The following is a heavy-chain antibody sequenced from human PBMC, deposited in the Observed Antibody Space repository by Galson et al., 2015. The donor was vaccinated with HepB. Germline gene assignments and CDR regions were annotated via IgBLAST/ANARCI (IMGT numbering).Heavy chain of an antibody. CDR3: ARDIVVVPAAYYYYGMDV. Sequence: PALVKPTQTLTLTCTFSGFSLSTSGMCVSWIRQPPGKALEWLALIDWDDDKYYSTSLKTRLTISKDTSKNQVVLTMTNMDPVDTATYYCARDIVVVPAAYYYYGMDVWGQGTTVTVSS. J-gene: IGHJ6*02. CDR1: GFSLSTSGMC. CDR2: IDWDDDK. D-gene: IGHD2-2*01. V-gene: IGHV2-70*01.